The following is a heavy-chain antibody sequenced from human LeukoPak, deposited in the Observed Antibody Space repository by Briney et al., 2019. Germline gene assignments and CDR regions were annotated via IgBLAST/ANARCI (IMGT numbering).Heavy chain of an antibody. J-gene: IGHJ5*02. CDR3: APRGDIEHSYVYGKWFDP. V-gene: IGHV4-34*01. D-gene: IGHD5-18*01. CDR1: GGSFSAYY. Sequence: SETLSLTCAVYGGSFSAYYWRWIRQPPGKGLEWIGETNHSGSSNYNSSLRSRVTISVDTSYKQFSLRLSSVTAADTAVYYCAPRGDIEHSYVYGKWFDPWGQGTRVTVSS. CDR2: TNHSGSS.